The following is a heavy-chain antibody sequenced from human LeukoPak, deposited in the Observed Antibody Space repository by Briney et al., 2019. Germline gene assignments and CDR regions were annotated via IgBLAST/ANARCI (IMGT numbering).Heavy chain of an antibody. J-gene: IGHJ4*02. Sequence: ASVKVSCKASGYTFTSYGISWVRQAPGQGLKWMGWISAYNGNTNYAQKLQGRVTMTTDTSTSTAYMELRSLRSDDTAVYYCARVLDFWSGLYPVYYFDYWGQGTLVTVSS. CDR1: GYTFTSYG. V-gene: IGHV1-18*01. CDR2: ISAYNGNT. D-gene: IGHD3-3*01. CDR3: ARVLDFWSGLYPVYYFDY.